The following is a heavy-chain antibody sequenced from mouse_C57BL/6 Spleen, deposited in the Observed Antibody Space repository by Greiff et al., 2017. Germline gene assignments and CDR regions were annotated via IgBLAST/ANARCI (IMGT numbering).Heavy chain of an antibody. Sequence: QVQLQQPGAELVKPGASVKLSCKASGYTFTSYWMQWVKQRPGQGLEWIGEIDPSASYTNYNQKFKGKATLTVDTSSSTAYMQLSSPTSADSAVYYCARAGDYYGSSSFFDYWGQGTTLTVSS. V-gene: IGHV1-50*01. CDR2: IDPSASYT. CDR1: GYTFTSYW. CDR3: ARAGDYYGSSSFFDY. J-gene: IGHJ2*01. D-gene: IGHD1-1*01.